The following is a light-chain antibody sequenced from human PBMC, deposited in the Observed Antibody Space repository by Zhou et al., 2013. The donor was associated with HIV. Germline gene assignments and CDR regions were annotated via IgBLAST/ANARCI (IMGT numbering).Light chain of an antibody. CDR3: QQYNSYST. CDR1: QGISSY. CDR2: SAS. J-gene: IGKJ2*01. V-gene: IGKV1-27*01. Sequence: DIQLTQSPSFLSASVGDRVTITCRVSQGISSYLNWYRQKPGKVPKLLIYSASNLQSGVPSRFSGSGSGTEFTLTISSLQPDDFATYYCQQYNSYSTFGQGTKLEIK.